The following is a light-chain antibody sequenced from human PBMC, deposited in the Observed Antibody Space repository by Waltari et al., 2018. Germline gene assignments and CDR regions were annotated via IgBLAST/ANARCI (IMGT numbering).Light chain of an antibody. V-gene: IGKV3-20*01. CDR2: GAS. Sequence: ETVLTQSPGTLSLSPGDRATLSCRASQSVSSNYLAWYQHKPGQAPRLLISGASSRATGIPDRFSGSGSGTDFTLTISRLVPEEFAVYYCQQYGNLPRTFGQGT. J-gene: IGKJ1*01. CDR3: QQYGNLPRT. CDR1: QSVSSNY.